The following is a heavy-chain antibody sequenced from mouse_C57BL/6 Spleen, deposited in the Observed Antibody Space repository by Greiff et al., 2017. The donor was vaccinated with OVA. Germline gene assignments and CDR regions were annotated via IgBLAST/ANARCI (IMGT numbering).Heavy chain of an antibody. CDR1: GYTFTSYW. D-gene: IGHD2-2*01. Sequence: VQLQQPGAELVKPGASVKMSCKASGYTFTSYWITWVKQRPGQGLEWIGDIYPGSGSTNYNEKFKSKATLTVDTSSSTAYMQLSSLTSEDSAVYYCARGHYGYDGYFDYWGKGATLTVSS. CDR2: IYPGSGST. J-gene: IGHJ2*01. V-gene: IGHV1-55*01. CDR3: ARGHYGYDGYFDY.